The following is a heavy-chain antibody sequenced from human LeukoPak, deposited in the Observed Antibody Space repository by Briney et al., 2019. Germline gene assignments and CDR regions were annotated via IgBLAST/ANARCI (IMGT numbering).Heavy chain of an antibody. CDR3: ARGQTGTTWGGFDY. CDR2: VSGSGDST. CDR1: GFTFSSYA. D-gene: IGHD1-1*01. Sequence: GGSLRLSCAASGFTFSSYAMSWVRQAPGKGLEWVSGVSGSGDSTYYADSVKGRFTIPRDNSKNTLYLQMNSLRAEDTAVYYCARGQTGTTWGGFDYWGQGTLVTVSS. V-gene: IGHV3-23*01. J-gene: IGHJ4*02.